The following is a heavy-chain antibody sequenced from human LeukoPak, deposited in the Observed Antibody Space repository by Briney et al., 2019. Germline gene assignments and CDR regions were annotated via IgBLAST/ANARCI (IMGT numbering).Heavy chain of an antibody. D-gene: IGHD3-22*01. CDR3: ARVPMYYYDSSGYYWGYFDY. J-gene: IGHJ4*02. Sequence: SETVSLTCTVSGGSISSYYWSWIPQPPGKGLEWIGYIYYSGSTYYNPSLKSRVTISVDRSKNQFSLKLSSVTAADTAVYYCARVPMYYYDSSGYYWGYFDYWGQGTLVTVSS. CDR1: GGSISSYY. V-gene: IGHV4-59*12. CDR2: IYYSGST.